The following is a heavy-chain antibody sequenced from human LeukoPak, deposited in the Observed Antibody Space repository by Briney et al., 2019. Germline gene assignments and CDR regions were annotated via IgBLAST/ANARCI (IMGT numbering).Heavy chain of an antibody. D-gene: IGHD4-17*01. J-gene: IGHJ4*02. CDR2: IIPILGIA. CDR1: GGTFSSYA. V-gene: IGHV1-69*04. CDR3: ASSSGTTVTQY. Sequence: SVKVSCKASGGTFSSYAISWVRQAPGQGLEWMGRIIPILGIANYAQKFQGRVTITADKSTSTAYMELSSLRSEDTAVYYCASSSGTTVTQYWGQGTLVTVSS.